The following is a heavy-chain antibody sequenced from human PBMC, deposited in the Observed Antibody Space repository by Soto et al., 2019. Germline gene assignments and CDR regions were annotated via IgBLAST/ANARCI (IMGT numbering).Heavy chain of an antibody. J-gene: IGHJ2*01. CDR1: GFTFSACA. V-gene: IGHV3-30*18. D-gene: IGHD2-8*01. CDR3: AKEVGTAITAITNLHFDL. CDR2: ISSDGSNY. Sequence: QVQLVESGGGVVQPGRSQRLSCAASGFTFSACAMHWVRQSPGKGLEWVAVISSDGSNYYYEDSVKGRYTISRDNSKNIIYLQMDSLRAEVTAVYYCAKEVGTAITAITNLHFDLWCRGTLVTVSS.